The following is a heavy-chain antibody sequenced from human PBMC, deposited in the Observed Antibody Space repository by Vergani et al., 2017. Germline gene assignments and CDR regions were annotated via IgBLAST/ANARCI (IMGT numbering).Heavy chain of an antibody. CDR2: ICGSGGST. J-gene: IGHJ6*02. D-gene: IGHD3-10*01. V-gene: IGHV3-23*04. Sequence: VQLVESGGGVVQPGRSLRLSCAASGFTFSSYAMHWVRQAPGKGLEWVSAICGSGGSTYYADSVKGRFTISRDNSKNTLYLQMNSLRAEDTAVYYCAKDGWGDTIYYYYYGMDVWGQGTTVTVSS. CDR1: GFTFSSYA. CDR3: AKDGWGDTIYYYYYGMDV.